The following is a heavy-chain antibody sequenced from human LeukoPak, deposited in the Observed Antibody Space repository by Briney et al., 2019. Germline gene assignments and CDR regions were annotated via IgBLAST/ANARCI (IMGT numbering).Heavy chain of an antibody. CDR3: AELGITMIGGV. CDR1: GFTFSSYW. D-gene: IGHD3-10*02. Sequence: GGSLRLSCGASGFTFSSYWMSWVRQVPGKGLEWVANIKKDGSEKYYVDSVKGRFTISRDNAKNSLYLQMNGLRAEDTAVYYCAELGITMIGGVWGKGTTVTISS. V-gene: IGHV3-7*01. CDR2: IKKDGSEK. J-gene: IGHJ6*04.